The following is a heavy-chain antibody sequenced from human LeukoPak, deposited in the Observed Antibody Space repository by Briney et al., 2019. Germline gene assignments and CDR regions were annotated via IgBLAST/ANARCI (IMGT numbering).Heavy chain of an antibody. CDR1: GGSFSGYY. J-gene: IGHJ4*02. Sequence: SETLSLTCAVYGGSFSGYYWSWIRQPPGKGLEWIGEINHSGSTNYNPSLKSRVTISVDTSKNQFSLKLSSVTAADTAVYYCARARIVATMMRSGGFDYGGQGTLVTVSS. D-gene: IGHD5-12*01. V-gene: IGHV4-34*01. CDR3: ARARIVATMMRSGGFDY. CDR2: INHSGST.